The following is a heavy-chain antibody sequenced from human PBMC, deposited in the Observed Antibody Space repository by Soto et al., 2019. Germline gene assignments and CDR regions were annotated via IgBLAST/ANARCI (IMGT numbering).Heavy chain of an antibody. CDR3: ASEGGSRYYCDGMDV. CDR1: GYTFTSYY. J-gene: IGHJ6*02. Sequence: GASVKVSCKASGYTFTSYYMHWVRQAPGQGLDWMGIINPSGGSTSYAQKFQGRVTMTRDTSTSTAYMELSSLRSDDTAVYYCASEGGSRYYCDGMDVWDRGTPVTGSS. V-gene: IGHV1-46*01. CDR2: INPSGGST.